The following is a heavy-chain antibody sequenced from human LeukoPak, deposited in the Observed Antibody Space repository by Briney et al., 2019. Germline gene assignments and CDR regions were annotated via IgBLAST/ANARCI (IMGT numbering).Heavy chain of an antibody. J-gene: IGHJ4*02. CDR1: GFTVSSNY. D-gene: IGHD6-13*01. CDR3: ARGIAAAGIDY. CDR2: IYSGGST. V-gene: IGHV3-53*04. Sequence: GGSLRLSCAASGFTVSSNYMSWVRQAPGKGLEWVSVIYSGGSTYYADSVKGRFTISRHNSKNTLYPQVNSLRAEDTAVYYCARGIAAAGIDYWGQGTLVTVSS.